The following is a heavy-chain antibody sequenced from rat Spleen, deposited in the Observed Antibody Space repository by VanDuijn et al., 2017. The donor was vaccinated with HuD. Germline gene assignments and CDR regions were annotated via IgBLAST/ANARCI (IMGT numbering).Heavy chain of an antibody. J-gene: IGHJ4*01. CDR1: GFTFSSYW. Sequence: EVQLVETGGGLVQPGRSLKLSCVASGFTFSSYWMYWIRQAPGKGLEWVSSINTDGGSTYYPDSVKGRFTISRDNGENTVYLQMNSLRSEDTATYYCAKDRSWNYGLLDYVMDAWGQGASVTVSS. CDR2: INTDGGST. V-gene: IGHV5-58*01. D-gene: IGHD1-6*01. CDR3: AKDRSWNYGLLDYVMDA.